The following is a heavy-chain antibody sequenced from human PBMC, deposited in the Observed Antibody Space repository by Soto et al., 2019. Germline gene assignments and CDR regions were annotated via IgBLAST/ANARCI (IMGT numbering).Heavy chain of an antibody. V-gene: IGHV1-46*01. J-gene: IGHJ4*02. D-gene: IGHD2-2*01. Sequence: ASVKVSCKASGYTFTSYYMHWVRQAPGQGLEWMGIINPSGGSTSYAQKFQGRVTMTRDTSTSTVYMELSSLRSEDTAVYYCAKVSRGIGVVPAALNWGQGTLVTVSS. CDR2: INPSGGST. CDR3: AKVSRGIGVVPAALN. CDR1: GYTFTSYY.